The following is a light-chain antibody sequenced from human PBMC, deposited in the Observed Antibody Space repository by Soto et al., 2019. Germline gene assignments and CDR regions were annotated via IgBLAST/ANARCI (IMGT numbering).Light chain of an antibody. CDR2: EVS. V-gene: IGKV2D-29*01. Sequence: DVVMTQSPLFLSVTPGQPASISCKSNKSLLNNDGRTDLYRYVQQLGQPPKLLIPEVSSRVSGGPERLSGSGAGTDGTWKISRAEAEDVGLEHCMQSVQLPYTFRPGGQAGDQT. CDR1: KSLLNNDGRTD. CDR3: MQSVQLPYT. J-gene: IGKJ2*01.